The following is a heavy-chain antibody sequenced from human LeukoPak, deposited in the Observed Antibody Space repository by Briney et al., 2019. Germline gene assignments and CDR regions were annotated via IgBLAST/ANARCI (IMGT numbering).Heavy chain of an antibody. D-gene: IGHD1-26*01. V-gene: IGHV1-69*04. CDR2: IIPILGIA. Sequence: EASVKVSCKASGYTFTGYYMHWVRQAPGQGLEWMGRIIPILGIANYAQKFQGRVTITADKSTSTAYMELSSLRSEDTAVYYCARALGAPQGGWGQGTLVTVSS. CDR1: GYTFTGYY. CDR3: ARALGAPQGG. J-gene: IGHJ4*02.